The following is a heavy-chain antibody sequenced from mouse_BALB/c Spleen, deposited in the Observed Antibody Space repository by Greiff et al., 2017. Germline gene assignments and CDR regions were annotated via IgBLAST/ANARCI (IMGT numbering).Heavy chain of an antibody. CDR3: ARFYRYDEAMDY. V-gene: IGHV1S137*01. D-gene: IGHD2-14*01. Sequence: QVQLQQSGAELVRPGVSVKISCKGSGSTFTDYAMHWVKQSHAKSLEWIGVISTYYGDASYNQKFKGKATMTVDKSSSTAYMHLSSLTSEDSAVYYCARFYRYDEAMDYWGQGTSVTVSS. J-gene: IGHJ4*01. CDR2: ISTYYGDA. CDR1: GSTFTDYA.